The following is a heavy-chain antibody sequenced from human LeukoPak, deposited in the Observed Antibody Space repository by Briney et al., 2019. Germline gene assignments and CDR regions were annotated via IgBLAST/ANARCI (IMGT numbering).Heavy chain of an antibody. CDR1: GGSISSYY. J-gene: IGHJ5*02. Sequence: SETLSLTCTVSGGSISSYYWSWIRQPAGKGLEWIGRIYTSGSTNYNPSLKSRVSMSVDTSKNQFSLKLSSVTAADTAVYYCARVLGGYDRDWFDPWGQGTLVTVSS. V-gene: IGHV4-4*07. CDR3: ARVLGGYDRDWFDP. CDR2: IYTSGST. D-gene: IGHD5-12*01.